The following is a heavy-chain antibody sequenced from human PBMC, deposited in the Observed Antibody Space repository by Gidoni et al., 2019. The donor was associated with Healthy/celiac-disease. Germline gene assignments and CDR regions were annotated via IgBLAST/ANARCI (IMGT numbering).Heavy chain of an antibody. V-gene: IGHV3-53*01. Sequence: EVQLVESGGGLIQPGGSLRLSCAASGLTVSSNYMSWVRQAPGKGLVWVSFIYRGGSTYYAVSVKGRFTISRDNSKNTLYLQKNSLSAEYTAVYYCARVENYYYYGMDVWGQGTTVTVSS. J-gene: IGHJ6*02. D-gene: IGHD1-1*01. CDR3: ARVENYYYYGMDV. CDR2: IYRGGST. CDR1: GLTVSSNY.